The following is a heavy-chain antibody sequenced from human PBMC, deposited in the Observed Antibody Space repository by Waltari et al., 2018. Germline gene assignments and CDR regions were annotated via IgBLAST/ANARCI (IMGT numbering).Heavy chain of an antibody. J-gene: IGHJ6*03. Sequence: QVRLVQSGAEVKKPGSSVKVSCKASGGTFGNYAIRWVRQATGQGLEWMGGIIPFLGSVDFAQKFQCGFLITTDKSTPPASIEMSGLRYEDTAVYYCARNSVRPNKTVPRYYSYYLDVWGKATTVTVSS. V-gene: IGHV1-69*10. CDR2: IIPFLGSV. D-gene: IGHD1-7*01. CDR1: GGTFGNYA. CDR3: ARNSVRPNKTVPRYYSYYLDV.